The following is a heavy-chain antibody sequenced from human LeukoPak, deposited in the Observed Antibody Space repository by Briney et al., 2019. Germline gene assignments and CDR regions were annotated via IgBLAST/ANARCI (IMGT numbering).Heavy chain of an antibody. CDR2: IKQDATAK. V-gene: IGHV3-7*01. Sequence: GGSLRLSCAASGFTFSGWMSWLRQAPGKGLEWVANIKQDATAKYYVDSVKGRFTISRDNAKNSLYLDMNSLRAEDTAVYYCARLVWGTDRYFDLWGQETMVTVSS. CDR3: ARLVWGTDRYFDL. CDR1: GFTFSGW. D-gene: IGHD3-16*01. J-gene: IGHJ4*02.